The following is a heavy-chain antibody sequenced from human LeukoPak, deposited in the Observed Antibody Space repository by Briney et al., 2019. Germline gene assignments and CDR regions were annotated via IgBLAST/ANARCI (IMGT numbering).Heavy chain of an antibody. J-gene: IGHJ4*02. CDR3: ARAPGAVASEFDY. V-gene: IGHV3-48*01. CDR2: FSSSSSTI. Sequence: GGSLRLSCAASGFTFSSYSMNWVRQAPGKGLEWGSYFSSSSSTIYYADSVKGRFTISRDNAKNSLYLQMNSLRAEDTAVYYCARAPGAVASEFDYWGQGTLVTVSS. D-gene: IGHD6-19*01. CDR1: GFTFSSYS.